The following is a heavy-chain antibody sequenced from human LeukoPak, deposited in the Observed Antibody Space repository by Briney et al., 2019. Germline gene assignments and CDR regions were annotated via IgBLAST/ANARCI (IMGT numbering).Heavy chain of an antibody. D-gene: IGHD6-19*01. Sequence: GGSLRLSCAASGFTFSSYAMHWVRQAPGKGLEWVAVISYDGSNKYYADSVKGRFTISRDNSKNTLYLQMNSLRAEETAVYYCARWQWLFDYWGQGTLVTVSS. CDR2: ISYDGSNK. V-gene: IGHV3-30*04. CDR3: ARWQWLFDY. CDR1: GFTFSSYA. J-gene: IGHJ4*02.